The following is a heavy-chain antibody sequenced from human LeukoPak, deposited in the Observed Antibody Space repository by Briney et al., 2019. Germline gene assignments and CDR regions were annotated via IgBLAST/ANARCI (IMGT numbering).Heavy chain of an antibody. CDR3: ARLRYYFDY. CDR1: GGPISSSSYY. D-gene: IGHD3-16*01. V-gene: IGHV4-39*01. Sequence: SETLSLTCTVSGGPISSSSYYWGWIRQPPGKGLEWIGSIYYSGSTYYNPSLKSRVTISVDTSKNQFSLKLSSVTAADTAVYYCARLRYYFDYWGQGTLVTVSS. CDR2: IYYSGST. J-gene: IGHJ4*02.